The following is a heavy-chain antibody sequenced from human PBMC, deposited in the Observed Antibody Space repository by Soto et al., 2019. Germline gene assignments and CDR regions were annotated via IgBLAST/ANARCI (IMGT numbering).Heavy chain of an antibody. D-gene: IGHD3-10*01. CDR1: GLTVSSNY. V-gene: IGHV3-66*01. J-gene: IGHJ4*02. Sequence: EVQLVESGGGLFQPGGSLRLSCAASGLTVSSNYMSWFRQAPGKGLEWVSLIYSGGSTYYADSVRGRFTISRDNSKNTLYLQMNSLRAEDTAVYYCARDFYYYGSGTMGGYFDYWGQGTLVTVSS. CDR2: IYSGGST. CDR3: ARDFYYYGSGTMGGYFDY.